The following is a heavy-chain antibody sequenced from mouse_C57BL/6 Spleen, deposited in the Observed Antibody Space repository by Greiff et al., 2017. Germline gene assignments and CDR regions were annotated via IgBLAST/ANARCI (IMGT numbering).Heavy chain of an antibody. CDR1: GYTFTSYW. D-gene: IGHD3-3*01. J-gene: IGHJ4*01. Sequence: VQLQQPGAELVKPGASVKLSCKASGYTFTSYWITWVKQRPGQGLEWIGDIYPGSGSTNYNEKFKSKATLTVDTCTSTTYMQLSSLTSEDAAVFYSAREGDYYYAMDYWGQGTSVTVSA. V-gene: IGHV1-55*01. CDR2: IYPGSGST. CDR3: AREGDYYYAMDY.